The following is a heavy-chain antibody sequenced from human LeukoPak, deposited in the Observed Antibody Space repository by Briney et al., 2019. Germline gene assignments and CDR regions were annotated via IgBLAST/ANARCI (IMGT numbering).Heavy chain of an antibody. D-gene: IGHD2-21*02. CDR1: GFTFGNYG. CDR3: ARAQTYGDSRLHLDY. Sequence: GGSLRLSCAASGFTFGNYGMSWVRQAPGKGLEWVSGINWNGGSTGYADSVEGRFTISRDNAKNSQYLQMNSLRVEDTALYYCARAQTYGDSRLHLDYWGQGTLVTVSS. J-gene: IGHJ4*02. V-gene: IGHV3-20*04. CDR2: INWNGGST.